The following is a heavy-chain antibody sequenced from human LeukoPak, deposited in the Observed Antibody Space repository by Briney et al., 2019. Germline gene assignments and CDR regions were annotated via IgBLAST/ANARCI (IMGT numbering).Heavy chain of an antibody. Sequence: GGSLRLSCAASGFTFSSYAMHWVRQAPGKGLEWVAVISYDGSNKYYADSVKGRFTISRDNSKNTLYLQMNGLRAEDTAVYYCTSSSGWYLGAFDIWGQGTMVTVSS. D-gene: IGHD6-19*01. CDR3: TSSSGWYLGAFDI. J-gene: IGHJ3*02. V-gene: IGHV3-30*04. CDR1: GFTFSSYA. CDR2: ISYDGSNK.